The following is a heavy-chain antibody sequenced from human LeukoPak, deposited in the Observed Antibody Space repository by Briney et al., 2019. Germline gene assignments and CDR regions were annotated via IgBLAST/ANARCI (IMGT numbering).Heavy chain of an antibody. CDR1: GYTLTELS. CDR2: FDPEDGET. J-gene: IGHJ6*02. V-gene: IGHV1-24*01. D-gene: IGHD3-16*01. Sequence: ASVKVSCKVSGYTLTELSMHWVRQAPGEGLEWMGGFDPEDGETIYAQKFQGRVTMTEDTSTDTAYMELSSLRSEDTAVYYCATDRTQGALGYYYYGMDVWGQGTTVTVSS. CDR3: ATDRTQGALGYYYYGMDV.